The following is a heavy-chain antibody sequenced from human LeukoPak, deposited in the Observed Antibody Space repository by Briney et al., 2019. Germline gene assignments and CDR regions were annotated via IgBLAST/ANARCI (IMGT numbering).Heavy chain of an antibody. CDR2: IMQDGSEK. CDR1: GFTFSSYW. Sequence: GGSLRLSCAASGFTFSSYWMTWVRQAPGKGLEWVAGIMQDGSEKYYVDSVKGRFTISRDNAKNSLYLQMNSLGAEDTAVYYCARAVQINYSFDSWGQGTLVTVSS. CDR3: ARAVQINYSFDS. V-gene: IGHV3-7*01. J-gene: IGHJ4*02.